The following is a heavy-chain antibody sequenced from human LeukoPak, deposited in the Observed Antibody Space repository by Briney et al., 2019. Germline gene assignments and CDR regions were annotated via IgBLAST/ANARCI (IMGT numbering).Heavy chain of an antibody. J-gene: IGHJ4*02. CDR1: GGSFSGYY. V-gene: IGHV4-34*01. CDR2: INHSGST. D-gene: IGHD4-11*01. CDR3: ARLDYNLYYFDY. Sequence: PSETLSLTCAVYGGSFSGYYWSWIRQPPGKGLEWIGEINHSGSTNYNPSLKSRVTISVDTSRNQFSLKLSSVTAADTAVYYCARLDYNLYYFDYWGQGTLVTVSS.